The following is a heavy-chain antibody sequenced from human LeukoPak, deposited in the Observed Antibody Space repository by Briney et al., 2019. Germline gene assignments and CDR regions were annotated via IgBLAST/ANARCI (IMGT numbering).Heavy chain of an antibody. CDR2: IYSGGNT. V-gene: IGHV3-53*01. CDR1: GFTFSDYY. CDR3: ARDRRHLVVGGYFDY. J-gene: IGHJ4*02. D-gene: IGHD3-22*01. Sequence: GGSLRLSCAASGFTFSDYYMSWIRQAPGKGLEWVSVIYSGGNTYYADSVKGRFTISRDNSKNTLYLQMNSLRAEDTAVYYCARDRRHLVVGGYFDYWGQGTLVTVSS.